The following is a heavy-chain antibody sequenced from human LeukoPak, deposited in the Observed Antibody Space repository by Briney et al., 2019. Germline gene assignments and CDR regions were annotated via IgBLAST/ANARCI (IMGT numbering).Heavy chain of an antibody. V-gene: IGHV3-30-3*01. CDR2: ISYDGSNK. CDR1: GFTFSSYA. J-gene: IGHJ4*02. Sequence: TGGSLRLSCAASGFTFSSYAMSWVRQAPGKGLEWVAVISYDGSNKYYAGSVKGRFTISRDNSKNTLYLQMNSLRAEDTAVYYCATSNLPFDYWGQGTLVTVSS. CDR3: ATSNLPFDY.